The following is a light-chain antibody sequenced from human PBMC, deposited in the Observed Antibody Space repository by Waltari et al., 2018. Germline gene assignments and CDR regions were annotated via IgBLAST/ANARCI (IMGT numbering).Light chain of an antibody. Sequence: ALQMTQSRSSLYASVRARVTITCRASQGIRNDLGWYQQKPGKAPELLIYAASTLQSGVPSRFSGGGSGTNFTLTTSSLQPEDFATYYCLQYYNYPRTFGQGTKVEIK. CDR2: AAS. V-gene: IGKV1-6*01. CDR3: LQYYNYPRT. CDR1: QGIRND. J-gene: IGKJ1*01.